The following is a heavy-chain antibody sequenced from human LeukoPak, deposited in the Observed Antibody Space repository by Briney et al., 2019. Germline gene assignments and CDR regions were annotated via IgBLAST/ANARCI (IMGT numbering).Heavy chain of an antibody. Sequence: GGSLRLSCAASGFTFSDYYMSWIRQAPGKGLEWVSYISSSGSTYYADSVKGRFTISRDNAKNSLYLQMNSLRAEDTAVYYCARERYYYDSSGYYFPHWFDPWGQGTLVTVSS. D-gene: IGHD3-22*01. CDR1: GFTFSDYY. V-gene: IGHV3-11*04. CDR3: ARERYYYDSSGYYFPHWFDP. J-gene: IGHJ5*02. CDR2: ISSSGST.